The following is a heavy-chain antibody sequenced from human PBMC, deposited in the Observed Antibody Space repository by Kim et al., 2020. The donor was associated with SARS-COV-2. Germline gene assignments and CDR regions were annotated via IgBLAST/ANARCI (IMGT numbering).Heavy chain of an antibody. CDR3: ARRGGSAFDI. V-gene: IGHV4-34*01. J-gene: IGHJ3*02. D-gene: IGHD3-16*01. CDR2: T. Sequence: TNNTPYLTSRVTISVDTSKNQFSLKLSSVTAADTAVYYCARRGGSAFDIWGQGTMVTVSS.